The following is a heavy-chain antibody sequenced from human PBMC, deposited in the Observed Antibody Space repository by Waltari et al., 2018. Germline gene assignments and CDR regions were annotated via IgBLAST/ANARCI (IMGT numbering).Heavy chain of an antibody. CDR3: ARQGPGGRAYDI. V-gene: IGHV4-39*01. CDR1: GGSISRHGYF. Sequence: QLQLQESGPGLVKPSATLYLTCTVPGGSISRHGYFWGWFRQPPGKGLEWIWGMNFDSGSIYYNPSLKSRVTIFGDTSKNQFSLKLTTVTAADTAFYYCARQGPGGRAYDIWGQGTMLTVSS. J-gene: IGHJ3*02. CDR2: MNFDSGSI.